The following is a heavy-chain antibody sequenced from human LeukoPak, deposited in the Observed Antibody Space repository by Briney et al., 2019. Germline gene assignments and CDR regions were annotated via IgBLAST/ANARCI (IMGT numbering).Heavy chain of an antibody. CDR3: ARSLGSDFDY. Sequence: PSGAPALPWGGSGGSIKSGGYSRSRTRQPPGEGLEGIGYIYHSGSTYYTPSLTSRVTISVDRSKNQFSLKLSSVTAPDTAVYYCARSLGSDFDYWGQGTLVTGSS. J-gene: IGHJ4*02. CDR2: IYHSGST. D-gene: IGHD6-6*01. V-gene: IGHV4-30-2*01. CDR1: GGSIKSGGYS.